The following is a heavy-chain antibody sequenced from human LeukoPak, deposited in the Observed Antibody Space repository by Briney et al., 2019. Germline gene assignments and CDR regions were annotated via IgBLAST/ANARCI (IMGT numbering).Heavy chain of an antibody. CDR1: GYTFTSYD. J-gene: IGHJ4*02. D-gene: IGHD5-12*01. CDR3: ARVSGYDYRFYYFDY. V-gene: IGHV1-2*02. CDR2: INPNSGGT. Sequence: GASVKVSCKASGYTFTSYDINWVRQATGQGLEWMGWINPNSGGTNYAQKFQGRVTMTRDTSISTAYLELSRLRSDDTAVYYCARVSGYDYRFYYFDYWGQGTLVTVSS.